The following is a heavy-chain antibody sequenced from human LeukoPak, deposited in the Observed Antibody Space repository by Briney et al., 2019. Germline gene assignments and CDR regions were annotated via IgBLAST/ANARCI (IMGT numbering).Heavy chain of an antibody. CDR1: GFTLSDYY. D-gene: IGHD6-19*01. CDR2: ISSSGSTI. J-gene: IGHJ5*02. Sequence: KAGGSLRLSCAASGFTLSDYYMSWIRQAPVKGLEWVSYISSSGSTIYYADSVKGRFTISRDNAKNSLYLQMNSLRAEDTAVYYCARVSAVAGTFWFDPWGQGTLVTVSS. V-gene: IGHV3-11*01. CDR3: ARVSAVAGTFWFDP.